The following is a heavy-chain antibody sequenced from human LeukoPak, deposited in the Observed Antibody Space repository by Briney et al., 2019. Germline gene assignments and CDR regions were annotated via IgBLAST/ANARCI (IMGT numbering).Heavy chain of an antibody. J-gene: IGHJ4*02. Sequence: GGSLRLSCAASGFTFSSYAMSWVHQAPGKGLEWVSAISGSGGSTYYADSVKGRFTISRDNSKNTLYLQMNSLRAEDTAVYYCARVPTGWRYYFDYWGQGTLVTVSS. CDR3: ARVPTGWRYYFDY. CDR1: GFTFSSYA. CDR2: ISGSGGST. D-gene: IGHD1-14*01. V-gene: IGHV3-23*01.